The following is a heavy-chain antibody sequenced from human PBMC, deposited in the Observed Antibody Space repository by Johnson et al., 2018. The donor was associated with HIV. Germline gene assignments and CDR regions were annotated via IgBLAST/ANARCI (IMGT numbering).Heavy chain of an antibody. Sequence: QVQLVESGGGVVQPGRSLRLSCAASGFTFSSYAMHWVRQAPGKGLEWVAVIAADGSNDFYADSVKGRFTISRDNSKNTLYLQMNSLRPEDTAVYFCAREKGMTTIRDAFDIWGQGTMVTVSS. J-gene: IGHJ3*02. D-gene: IGHD5-24*01. V-gene: IGHV3-30*04. CDR1: GFTFSSYA. CDR2: IAADGSND. CDR3: AREKGMTTIRDAFDI.